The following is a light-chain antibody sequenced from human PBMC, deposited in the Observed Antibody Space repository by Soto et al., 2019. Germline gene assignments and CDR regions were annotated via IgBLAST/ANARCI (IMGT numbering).Light chain of an antibody. V-gene: IGKV1-39*01. CDR1: QSISSY. J-gene: IGKJ1*01. Sequence: DIQMNQSPSSLSASVGDRVTLTCRASQSISSYLNWYQQKPGKAPKLLIYAASSLQSGVPARISASGSGTDFTLTISSLQPEDCGTYYYQQSYSTPRTFGQGTKVDIK. CDR2: AAS. CDR3: QQSYSTPRT.